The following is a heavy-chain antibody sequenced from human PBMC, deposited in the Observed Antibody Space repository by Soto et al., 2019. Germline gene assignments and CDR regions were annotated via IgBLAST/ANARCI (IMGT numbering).Heavy chain of an antibody. CDR1: GYTLTSYY. V-gene: IGHV1-46*01. D-gene: IGHD3-10*01. Sequence: GASVKVSCKASGYTLTSYYMHWVRQAPGQGLEWMGIINPSGGSTSYAQKFQGRVTMTRDTSTSTVYMELSSLRSEDTAVYYCVIMGYYGSGSYRDYYYYYGMDVWGQGTTVTVSS. CDR2: INPSGGST. CDR3: VIMGYYGSGSYRDYYYYYGMDV. J-gene: IGHJ6*02.